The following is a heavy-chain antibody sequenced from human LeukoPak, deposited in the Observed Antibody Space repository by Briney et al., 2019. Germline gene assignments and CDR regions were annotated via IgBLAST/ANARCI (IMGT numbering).Heavy chain of an antibody. Sequence: GGSLRLSCVASGFTISSYWMTWVRQAPRKGLEWVGNIKEDGSEKNYADSVNGRFTTSRDNAKNSLYLQMNSLRAEDTAVYYCARLLVYNSGGEAFDHWGQGTLVTVSS. CDR1: GFTISSYW. D-gene: IGHD1-20*01. V-gene: IGHV3-7*01. J-gene: IGHJ4*02. CDR3: ARLLVYNSGGEAFDH. CDR2: IKEDGSEK.